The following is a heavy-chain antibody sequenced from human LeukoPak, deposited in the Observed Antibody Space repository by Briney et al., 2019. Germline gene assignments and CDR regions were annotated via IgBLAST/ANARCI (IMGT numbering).Heavy chain of an antibody. V-gene: IGHV3-23*01. Sequence: GGSLRLSCAGSGFTFSSYAMSWVRQAPGKGLEWVSAISGSGGSTYYADSVKGRFTISRDNSKNTLYLQMNSLRAEDTAVYYCAKRPKRITIFGVVRPFDAFDIWGQGTMVTVSS. CDR3: AKRPKRITIFGVVRPFDAFDI. CDR1: GFTFSSYA. D-gene: IGHD3-3*01. CDR2: ISGSGGST. J-gene: IGHJ3*02.